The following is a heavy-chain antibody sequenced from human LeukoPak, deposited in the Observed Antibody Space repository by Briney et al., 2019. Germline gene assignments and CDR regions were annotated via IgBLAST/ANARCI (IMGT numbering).Heavy chain of an antibody. J-gene: IGHJ4*02. CDR1: GYTFTGNY. Sequence: ASVKVSCKASGYTFTGNYMHWVRQAPGKGIEWMGGFDPEDGETIYAQKFQGRVTMTEDTSTDTAYMELSSLRSEDTAVYYCATDSSGYGAFDYWGQGTLVTVSS. D-gene: IGHD5-12*01. V-gene: IGHV1-24*01. CDR3: ATDSSGYGAFDY. CDR2: FDPEDGET.